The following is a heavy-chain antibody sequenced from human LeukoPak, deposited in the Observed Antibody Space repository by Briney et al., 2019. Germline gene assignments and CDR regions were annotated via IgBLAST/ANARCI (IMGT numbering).Heavy chain of an antibody. D-gene: IGHD2-15*01. CDR3: AKGAVESLNYYFYMEV. CDR1: GFTYNSYA. V-gene: IGHV3-23*01. Sequence: GGSLRLSCTASGFTYNSYAMNWVRQAPGKGLEWVSSIRGSGGSTYTADSVKGRFIISRDNSKSMLYIQMNSLRAEDTAVYYCAKGAVESLNYYFYMEVWGKGTTVTVSS. J-gene: IGHJ6*03. CDR2: IRGSGGST.